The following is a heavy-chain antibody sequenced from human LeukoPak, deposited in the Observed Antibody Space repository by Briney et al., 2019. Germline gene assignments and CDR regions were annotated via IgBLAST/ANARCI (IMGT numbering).Heavy chain of an antibody. J-gene: IGHJ4*02. CDR2: ISGRGGST. V-gene: IGHV3-23*01. D-gene: IGHD3-10*01. CDR3: AKAAYPEWFGELVCYFDY. Sequence: PGGSLRLSCAASGFTFSSYAMSWVRQAPGKGLEWVSAISGRGGSTYYADSVKGRFTISRDNSKSTLYLQMNSLRAEDTAVYYCAKAAYPEWFGELVCYFDYWGQGTLVTVSS. CDR1: GFTFSSYA.